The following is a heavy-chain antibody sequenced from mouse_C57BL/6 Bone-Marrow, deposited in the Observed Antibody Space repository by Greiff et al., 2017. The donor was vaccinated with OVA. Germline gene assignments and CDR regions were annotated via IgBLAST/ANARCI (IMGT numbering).Heavy chain of an antibody. D-gene: IGHD2-4*01. Sequence: EVKLVESEGGLVQPGSSMKLSCTASGFTFSDYYMAWVRQVPEKGLEWVANINYDGSSTYYLDSLKSRFIISRDNAKNILYLQMSSLKSEDTATYYCARWRLRRGYYFDYWGQGTTLTVSS. CDR1: GFTFSDYY. CDR2: INYDGSST. CDR3: ARWRLRRGYYFDY. V-gene: IGHV5-16*01. J-gene: IGHJ2*01.